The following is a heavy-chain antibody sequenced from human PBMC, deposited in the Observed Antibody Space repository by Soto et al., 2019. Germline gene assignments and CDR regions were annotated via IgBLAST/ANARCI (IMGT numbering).Heavy chain of an antibody. CDR3: ARTDIVVVPPPKNFSYHMDV. CDR1: GFTFNDYT. CDR2: ISSSSSFI. J-gene: IGHJ6*03. D-gene: IGHD2-2*01. Sequence: EVQLVESGGGLVKPGGSLRLSCAASGFTFNDYTMNWVRQAPGKGLEWVSSISSSSSFIYYVDSLKGRITISRDNAKNSLYLQMNSLRAEDTAVYYCARTDIVVVPPPKNFSYHMDVWGKGTPVTVSS. V-gene: IGHV3-21*06.